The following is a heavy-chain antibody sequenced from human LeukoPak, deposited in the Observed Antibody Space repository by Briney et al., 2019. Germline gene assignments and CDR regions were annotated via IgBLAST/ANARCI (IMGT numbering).Heavy chain of an antibody. V-gene: IGHV3-48*03. Sequence: GGSLRLSCAASGFTFSSYEMNWVRQAPVKGLEWVSYISSSGSTIYYADSVKGRFTISRDNAKNSLYLQMNSLRAEDTAVYYCARDAMVRGVIIHFDYWGQGTLVTVSS. CDR2: ISSSGSTI. CDR3: ARDAMVRGVIIHFDY. CDR1: GFTFSSYE. J-gene: IGHJ4*02. D-gene: IGHD3-10*01.